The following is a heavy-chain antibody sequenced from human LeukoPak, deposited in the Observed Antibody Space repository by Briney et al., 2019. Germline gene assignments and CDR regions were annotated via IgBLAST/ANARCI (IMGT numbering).Heavy chain of an antibody. Sequence: GGSLRLSCAASGFAFSDHYMSWIRQAPGKGLEWVSYITGSSSSVYYADSVKGRFAISRDNSKNTLYLQMNSLRSEDTAVYYCAKMGGKSHLSYYYMDVWGKGTTFTVSS. D-gene: IGHD2-8*01. V-gene: IGHV3-11*01. CDR2: ITGSSSSV. J-gene: IGHJ6*03. CDR3: AKMGGKSHLSYYYMDV. CDR1: GFAFSDHY.